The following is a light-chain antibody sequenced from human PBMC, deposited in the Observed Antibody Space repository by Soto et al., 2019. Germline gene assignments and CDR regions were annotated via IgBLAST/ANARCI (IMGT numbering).Light chain of an antibody. V-gene: IGKV3-15*01. J-gene: IGKJ2*01. CDR1: QSVDSN. CDR2: GAS. CDR3: QQYHNWPPQYT. Sequence: IVMTQSPASLSVSPGDGATLSCRASQSVDSNVAWYQQNPGQGPRLLIHGASTRAAGVPARFSGSGSGTDFTLTISSLQSEDFAVYYCQQYHNWPPQYTFGQGTKLQIK.